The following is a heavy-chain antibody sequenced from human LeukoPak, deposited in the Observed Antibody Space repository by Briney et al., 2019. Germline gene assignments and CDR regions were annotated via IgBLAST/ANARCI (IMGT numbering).Heavy chain of an antibody. Sequence: GGSLRLSCAASGFTFSSYAMHWVRQAPGKGLEWVAVISYDGSNKYYADSVKGRFTISRDNSKNTLYLQMNSLRSDDTAVYYCASSDGKYFQHWGQGTLVTVSS. J-gene: IGHJ1*01. D-gene: IGHD1-1*01. V-gene: IGHV3-30-3*02. CDR2: ISYDGSNK. CDR1: GFTFSSYA. CDR3: ASSDGKYFQH.